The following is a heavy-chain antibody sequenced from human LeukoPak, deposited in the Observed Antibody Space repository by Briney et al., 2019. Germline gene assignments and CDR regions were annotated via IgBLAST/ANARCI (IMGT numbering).Heavy chain of an antibody. CDR1: GYTFTSYY. CDR2: INPSGGST. J-gene: IGHJ4*02. CDR3: ARVYPSGSYDY. V-gene: IGHV1-46*01. D-gene: IGHD1-26*01. Sequence: ASVKVSCKASGYTFTSYYMHWVRQAPGQGLEWMGIINPSGGSTSYAQKFQGRVTMTRDTSTRTVYMGLSSLRSEDTAVYYCARVYPSGSYDYWGQGTLVTVSS.